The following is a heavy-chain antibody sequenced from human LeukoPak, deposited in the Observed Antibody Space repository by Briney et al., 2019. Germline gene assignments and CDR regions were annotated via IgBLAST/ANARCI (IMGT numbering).Heavy chain of an antibody. J-gene: IGHJ5*01. Sequence: PGGSLRLSCVASGFTFSHHSISWVRQAPGKGLEWVSAITASSGDTFYAESVEGRFSVSRDDSKSTVFLQMSSLTADDTGIYFCARRGLQGFCSVNSCHSFFDSWGRGTRVIVSS. CDR3: ARRGLQGFCSVNSCHSFFDS. V-gene: IGHV3-23*01. D-gene: IGHD4-23*01. CDR2: ITASSGDT. CDR1: GFTFSHHS.